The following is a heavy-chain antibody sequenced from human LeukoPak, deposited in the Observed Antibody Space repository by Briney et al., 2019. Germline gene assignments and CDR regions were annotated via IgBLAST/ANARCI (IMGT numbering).Heavy chain of an antibody. J-gene: IGHJ5*02. CDR3: ASQVQAAGTSWFDP. Sequence: GGSLRLSCAASGFTVSSNYMSWVRQAPGKGLEWVSVIYSGGSTYYADSVKGRFTVSRHNSKNTLYLQMNSLRAEDTAVYYCASQVQAAGTSWFDPWGQGTLVTVSS. V-gene: IGHV3-53*04. CDR1: GFTVSSNY. D-gene: IGHD6-13*01. CDR2: IYSGGST.